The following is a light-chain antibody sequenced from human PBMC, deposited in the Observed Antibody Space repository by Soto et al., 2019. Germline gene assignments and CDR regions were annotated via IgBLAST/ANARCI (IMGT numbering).Light chain of an antibody. CDR2: EVS. V-gene: IGLV2-8*01. CDR1: SSDIGAYDY. Sequence: SALTQPASLSGSPGQSITISCTGTSSDIGAYDYVSWYQQHPGKAPKLMIYEVSKRPSGVPDRFSGSKSGNTASLTVSGLQAEDEADYYCSSYAGSNNVVFGGGTQLTVL. CDR3: SSYAGSNNVV. J-gene: IGLJ2*01.